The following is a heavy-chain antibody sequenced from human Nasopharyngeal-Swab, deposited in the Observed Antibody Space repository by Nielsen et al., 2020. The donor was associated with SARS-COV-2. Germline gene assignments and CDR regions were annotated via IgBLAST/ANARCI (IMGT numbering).Heavy chain of an antibody. J-gene: IGHJ4*02. Sequence: SETLSLTCTVSGGSISSSSYYWGWIRPPPGKGREWIGSIYYSGSTYYNPSLKSRVTISVDTSKNRFSLKLSSVTAADTAVYYCARHYLPRGSYHGVDYWGQGTLVTVSS. D-gene: IGHD1-26*01. V-gene: IGHV4-39*01. CDR1: GGSISSSSYY. CDR3: ARHYLPRGSYHGVDY. CDR2: IYYSGST.